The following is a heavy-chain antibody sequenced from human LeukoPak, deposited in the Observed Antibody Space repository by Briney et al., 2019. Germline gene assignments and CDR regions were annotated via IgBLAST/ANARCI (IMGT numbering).Heavy chain of an antibody. J-gene: IGHJ4*02. V-gene: IGHV3-9*03. CDR1: GFTFDDYA. CDR3: AKDINYDSSGYYSD. D-gene: IGHD3-22*01. CDR2: ISWNSGSI. Sequence: GRSLRLSCAASGFTFDDYAMHWVRQAPGKGLEWVSGISWNSGSIAYADSVKGRFTTSRDNAKNSLYLQMNSLRAEDIALYYCAKDINYDSSGYYSDWGQGTLVTVSS.